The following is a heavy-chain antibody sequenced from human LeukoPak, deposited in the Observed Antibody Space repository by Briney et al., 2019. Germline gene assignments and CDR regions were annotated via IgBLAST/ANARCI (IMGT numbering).Heavy chain of an antibody. CDR3: AVNLGRYFDWLPRFDY. CDR1: GFTFSSYS. Sequence: PGGSLRLSCAASGFTFSSYSMNWVRQAPGKGLEWVSSISSSSSYIYYADSVKGRFTISRDNAKSSLYLQMNSLRAEDTAVYYCAVNLGRYFDWLPRFDYWGQGTLVTVSS. V-gene: IGHV3-21*01. CDR2: ISSSSSYI. J-gene: IGHJ4*02. D-gene: IGHD3-9*01.